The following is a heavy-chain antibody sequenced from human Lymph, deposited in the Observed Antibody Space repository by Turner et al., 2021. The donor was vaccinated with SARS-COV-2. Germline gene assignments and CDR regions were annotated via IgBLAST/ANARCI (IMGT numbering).Heavy chain of an antibody. V-gene: IGHV3-48*02. J-gene: IGHJ6*02. D-gene: IGHD2-15*01. Sequence: EVQLVESGGGLVQPGGSLGLSCPPSGFTFSSYGMNWVRQAPGKGLEWVSYISISSSTIYYADSVKGRFTISRDNAKNSLYLQMNSLRDEDTAVYYCARDRGGYGAYYYGMDVWGQGTTVTVSS. CDR2: ISISSSTI. CDR1: GFTFSSYG. CDR3: ARDRGGYGAYYYGMDV.